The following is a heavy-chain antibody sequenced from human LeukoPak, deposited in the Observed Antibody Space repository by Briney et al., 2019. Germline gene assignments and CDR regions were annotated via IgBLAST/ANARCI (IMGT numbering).Heavy chain of an antibody. V-gene: IGHV5-51*01. J-gene: IGHJ4*02. D-gene: IGHD2-2*01. CDR3: ARPLPGLSGYCSSTSCLTNYYFDY. Sequence: GESLKISCKGSGYSFTSYWIGWVRQMPGKGLEWMGIIYPGDSDTRYSPSFQGQVTISADKSISTAYLQRSSLKASDTAMYYCARPLPGLSGYCSSTSCLTNYYFDYWGQGTLVTVSS. CDR2: IYPGDSDT. CDR1: GYSFTSYW.